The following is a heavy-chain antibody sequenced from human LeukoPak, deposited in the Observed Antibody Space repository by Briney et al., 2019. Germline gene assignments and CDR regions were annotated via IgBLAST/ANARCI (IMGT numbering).Heavy chain of an antibody. Sequence: GGPLRLSCAASGFTFSSYSMNWVRQAPGKGLEWVSSISSSSSYIYYADSVKGRFTISRDNAKNSLYLQMNSLRAEDTAVYYCARSLAVAVPFDYWGQGTLVTVSS. D-gene: IGHD6-19*01. CDR3: ARSLAVAVPFDY. CDR1: GFTFSSYS. V-gene: IGHV3-21*01. CDR2: ISSSSSYI. J-gene: IGHJ4*02.